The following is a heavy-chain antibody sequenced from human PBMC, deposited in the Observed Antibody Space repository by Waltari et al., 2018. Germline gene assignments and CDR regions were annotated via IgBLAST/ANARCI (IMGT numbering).Heavy chain of an antibody. V-gene: IGHV3-7*01. CDR2: INQDGSEK. Sequence: EEQLVESGGALVQPGGSLRLSCVAYGLPFSSHWMMWVRQSPGKGLEWVANINQDGSEKYYMDSVKGRFTISRDNAKNSLYLQMNSVRADDTAVYYCTRGNWGDYWGQGTLVTVSS. CDR1: GLPFSSHW. D-gene: IGHD3-16*01. J-gene: IGHJ4*02. CDR3: TRGNWGDY.